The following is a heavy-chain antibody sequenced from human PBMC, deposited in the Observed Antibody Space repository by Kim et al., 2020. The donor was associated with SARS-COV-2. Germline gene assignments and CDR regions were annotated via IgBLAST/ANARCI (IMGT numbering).Heavy chain of an antibody. V-gene: IGHV1-3*01. CDR3: TRGGLSPAGYMDV. CDR2: INPVNGYT. D-gene: IGHD2-2*01. J-gene: IGHJ6*03. CDR1: GYDFTIFG. Sequence: ASVKVSCKASGYDFTIFGLHWVRQAPGQRPEWMGWINPVNGYTRYSQKFQGRVAINRDISATTAYMELNSLRSEDTAVYYCTRGGLSPAGYMDVWGQGTT.